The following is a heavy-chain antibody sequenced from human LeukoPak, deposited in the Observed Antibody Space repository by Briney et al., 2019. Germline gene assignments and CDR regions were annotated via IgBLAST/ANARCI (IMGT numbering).Heavy chain of an antibody. D-gene: IGHD2-21*01. CDR3: DY. Sequence: SETLSLTCSVSGFSASGGYYWGWIRQTPGEGLEWIGSSHQGASSYYNPSHRSRVSVSLDTPRRRFSLRMIYCARGGGLVGLSDYWGQGILVTVSA. V-gene: IGHV4-38-2*02. CDR2: SHQGASS. J-gene: IGHJ4*02. CDR1: GFSASGGYY.